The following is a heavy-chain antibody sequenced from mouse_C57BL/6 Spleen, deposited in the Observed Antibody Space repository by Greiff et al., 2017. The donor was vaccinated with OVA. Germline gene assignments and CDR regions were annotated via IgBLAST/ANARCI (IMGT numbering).Heavy chain of an antibody. CDR3: ARSGYSKPPFAC. Sequence: VQLQQSGAELVRPGTSVKVSCKASGYAFTNSLIEWVKQRPGQGLEWIGVINPGSGGTNYNEKFKGKATLTADKSSSTAYMQLSSLTSADSAVYFCARSGYSKPPFACWGQGTLVTVSA. CDR1: GYAFTNSL. CDR2: INPGSGGT. J-gene: IGHJ3*01. V-gene: IGHV1-54*01. D-gene: IGHD2-5*01.